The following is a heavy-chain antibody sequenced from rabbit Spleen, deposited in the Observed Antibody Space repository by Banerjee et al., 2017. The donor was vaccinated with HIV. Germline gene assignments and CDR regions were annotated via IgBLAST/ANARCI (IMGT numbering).Heavy chain of an antibody. J-gene: IGHJ6*01. V-gene: IGHV1S45*01. D-gene: IGHD8-1*01. CDR1: GFDLSNYG. Sequence: QKQLVESGGGLVQPGGSLTLTCKVSGFDLSNYGMSWVRQAPGKGLEWIGCVDVGSSGFTYFANWAKGRFTISKTSSTTVTLQMTSLTAADTATYFCARDAATSFSSYGMDLWGQGTLVTVS. CDR3: ARDAATSFSSYGMDL. CDR2: VDVGSSGFT.